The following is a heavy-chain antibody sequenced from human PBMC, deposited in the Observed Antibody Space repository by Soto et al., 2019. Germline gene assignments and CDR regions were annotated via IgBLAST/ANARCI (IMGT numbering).Heavy chain of an antibody. V-gene: IGHV4-59*01. CDR3: ARDSGTDSVDY. CDR2: IYYSGST. CDR1: GGSISGYY. Sequence: SETLSLTCTVSGGSISGYYWSWIRQPPGKGLEWIGYIYYSGSTTYNPSLKSRVTISLDTSKNQFSLKLSSVTAADTAVYYCARDSGTDSVDYWGQGTLVTVSS. J-gene: IGHJ4*02. D-gene: IGHD2-8*02.